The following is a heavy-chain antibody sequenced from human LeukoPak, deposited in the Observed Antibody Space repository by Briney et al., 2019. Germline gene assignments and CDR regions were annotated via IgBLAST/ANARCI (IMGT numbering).Heavy chain of an antibody. CDR3: ARGGRVTAIPYYFDY. V-gene: IGHV1-18*01. J-gene: IGHJ4*02. CDR2: ISAYNGNT. Sequence: ASVNVSCTASGYTFTSYGISWVRQAPGQGLEWMGWISAYNGNTNYAQKLQGRVTMTTDTSTSTAYMELRSLRSDDTAVYYCARGGRVTAIPYYFDYWGQGTLVTVSS. CDR1: GYTFTSYG. D-gene: IGHD2-21*02.